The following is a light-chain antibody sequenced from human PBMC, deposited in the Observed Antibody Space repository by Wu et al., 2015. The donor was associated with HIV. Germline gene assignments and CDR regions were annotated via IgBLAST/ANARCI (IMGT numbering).Light chain of an antibody. CDR1: QTLSGN. V-gene: IGKV3-15*01. CDR2: DSY. CDR3: QQYNGWPPLT. Sequence: EIALTQSPGTLSLSPGERATLSCRASQTLSGNYLAWYQQRPGQSPRLLIFDSYTRATGVPARFIGSGYGTDFTLTISGLRSDDVGLYYCQQYNGWPPLTFGGGTRVE. J-gene: IGKJ4*01.